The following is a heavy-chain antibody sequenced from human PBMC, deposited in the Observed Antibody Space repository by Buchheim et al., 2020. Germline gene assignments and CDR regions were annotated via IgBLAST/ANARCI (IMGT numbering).Heavy chain of an antibody. J-gene: IGHJ4*02. CDR1: GFTFSRYW. V-gene: IGHV3-7*01. D-gene: IGHD3-3*01. CDR2: IKQDGSEK. CDR3: ARDTAEGNYWSGNAH. Sequence: EVQLVESGGGLVQPGGSLRLSCAASGFTFSRYWMNWVRQAPGKGLEWLANIKQDGSEKYYVDSVKGRFTISRDNAKNSLYLQMNSLRAEDTAVYYCARDTAEGNYWSGNAHWGQGTL.